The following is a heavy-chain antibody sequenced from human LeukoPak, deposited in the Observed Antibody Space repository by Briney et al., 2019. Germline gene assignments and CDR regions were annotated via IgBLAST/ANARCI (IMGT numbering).Heavy chain of an antibody. V-gene: IGHV3-7*01. D-gene: IGHD5-12*01. CDR3: ARGSGYDYADY. J-gene: IGHJ4*02. Sequence: GGSLRLSCAASGFTFSSYAMSWVRQAPGKGLEWVANIKQDGSEKYYVDSVKGRFTISRDNAKNSLYLQMNSLRAEDTAVYYCARGSGYDYADYWGQGTLVTVSS. CDR2: IKQDGSEK. CDR1: GFTFSSYA.